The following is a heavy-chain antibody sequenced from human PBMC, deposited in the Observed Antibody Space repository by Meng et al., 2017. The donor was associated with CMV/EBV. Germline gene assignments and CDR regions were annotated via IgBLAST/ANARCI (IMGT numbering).Heavy chain of an antibody. V-gene: IGHV3-15*01. CDR3: TTAAYYDFWSGYYLNYFDY. CDR2: IKSKTDGGTT. CDR1: GFSPSNAW. Sequence: GGSLSPSCAVSGFSPSNAWMSWVRQAPGKGLEWVGRIKSKTDGGTTDYAAPVKGRFTISRDDSKNTLYLQMNSLKTEDTAVYYCTTAAYYDFWSGYYLNYFDYWGQGTLVTVSS. D-gene: IGHD3-3*01. J-gene: IGHJ4*02.